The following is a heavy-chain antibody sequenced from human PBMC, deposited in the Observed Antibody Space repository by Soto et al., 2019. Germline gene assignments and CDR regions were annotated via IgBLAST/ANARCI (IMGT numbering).Heavy chain of an antibody. Sequence: EVHLVESGGGLVQPGGSLRLSCAASGFTFSSYWMHWVRQAPGKGLVWVSRINTNGSSISYADSVKGRFSISRDNAKNTLYLQMNSLRVVDTAVYFCAMGSAVVTFGGQGTLVTVSS. CDR1: GFTFSSYW. J-gene: IGHJ4*02. V-gene: IGHV3-74*01. D-gene: IGHD2-21*02. CDR3: AMGSAVVTF. CDR2: INTNGSSI.